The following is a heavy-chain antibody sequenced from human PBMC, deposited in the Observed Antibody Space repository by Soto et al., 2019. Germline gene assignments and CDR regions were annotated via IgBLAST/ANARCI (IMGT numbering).Heavy chain of an antibody. J-gene: IGHJ4*02. CDR3: AADTGDIEVVPATT. CDR1: GLNFEKCS. CDR2: ISPASTYI. V-gene: IGHV3-21*04. Sequence: GGSLRLSCAASGLNFEKCSMNWVRQPPGKGPEWLASISPASTYIRYADSVKGRFTISRDNARNSLSLQMMSLRADDTAMYYCAADTGDIEVVPATTWGQGTLVTVS. D-gene: IGHD2-15*01.